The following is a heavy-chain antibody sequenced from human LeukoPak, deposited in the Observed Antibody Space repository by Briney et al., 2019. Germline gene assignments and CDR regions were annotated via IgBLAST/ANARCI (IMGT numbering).Heavy chain of an antibody. D-gene: IGHD5/OR15-5a*01. J-gene: IGHJ4*02. V-gene: IGHV3-23*01. Sequence: GGSLRLSCAASGFTFSSYAMRWVRQAPGTGLEWVSTISGSGGTYYADSVKGQFTISRDKSKNTLFLQMSSLRADDTAVYYCAKDLTPSHVSQYFDYWGRGTLVTVCS. CDR3: AKDLTPSHVSQYFDY. CDR1: GFTFSSYA. CDR2: ISGSGGT.